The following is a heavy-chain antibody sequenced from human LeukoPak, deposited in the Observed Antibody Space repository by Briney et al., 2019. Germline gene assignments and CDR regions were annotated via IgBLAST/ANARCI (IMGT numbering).Heavy chain of an antibody. CDR2: IDGSAVKT. CDR1: GFRFDSFT. Sequence: GGSLRLSCIASGFRFDSFTIGWVRPAPGKGLEWVAGIDGSAVKTYFADSVKGRVTISRDNSKNTVHLQMNSLRAEDTGVYYCVKESPHWTVTPGDWGQGTLVIVSS. D-gene: IGHD4-17*01. V-gene: IGHV3-23*01. CDR3: VKESPHWTVTPGD. J-gene: IGHJ4*02.